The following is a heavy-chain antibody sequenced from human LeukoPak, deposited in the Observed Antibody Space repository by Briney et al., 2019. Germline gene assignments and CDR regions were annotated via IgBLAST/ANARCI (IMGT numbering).Heavy chain of an antibody. Sequence: PGRSLRLSCAASGFTFSSYGMHWVRQAPGKGLEWVAVISYDGSNKYYADSVKGRFTISRDNSKNTVYLQMSSLGVEDTAVYYCANEATITPGGYWGQGTLVTVSS. CDR1: GFTFSSYG. CDR3: ANEATITPGGY. D-gene: IGHD5-24*01. J-gene: IGHJ4*02. V-gene: IGHV3-30*18. CDR2: ISYDGSNK.